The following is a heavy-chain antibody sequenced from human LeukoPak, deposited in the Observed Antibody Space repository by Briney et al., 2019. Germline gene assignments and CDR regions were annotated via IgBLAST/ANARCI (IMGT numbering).Heavy chain of an antibody. CDR3: ARLVADGGVLNI. CDR2: IYTSGST. CDR1: GGSISSGSYY. Sequence: SSETLSLTCTVSGGSISSGSYYWSWIRQPAGKGLEWIGRIYTSGSTNYNPSLKSRVTISVDTSKNQFSLKLSSVTAADTAVYYCARLVADGGVLNIWGQGTLVTVSS. D-gene: IGHD2-8*02. V-gene: IGHV4-61*02. J-gene: IGHJ4*02.